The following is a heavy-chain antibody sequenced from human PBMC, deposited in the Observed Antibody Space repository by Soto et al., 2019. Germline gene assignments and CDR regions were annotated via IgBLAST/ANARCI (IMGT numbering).Heavy chain of an antibody. CDR1: GGSMSGQH. J-gene: IGHJ4*02. Sequence: QVQLQESGPGLVKPSETLSLTCTVSGGSMSGQHWSWIRQPPGKGLEWIGHHSDSTNYNPSLKSRVTRSTYTSKNQFSLKLSSVTAADTAVYYCATDSVGEGGRGYWGQGTLVTVSS. CDR3: ATDSVGEGGRGY. D-gene: IGHD3-16*01. CDR2: HHSDST. V-gene: IGHV4-59*11.